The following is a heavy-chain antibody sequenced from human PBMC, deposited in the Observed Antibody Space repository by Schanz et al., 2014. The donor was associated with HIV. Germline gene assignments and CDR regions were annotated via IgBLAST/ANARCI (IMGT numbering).Heavy chain of an antibody. V-gene: IGHV3-11*01. CDR2: ISTSGTTT. Sequence: QVQLVESGGGLFKPGGSLRLSCAASGFTFDDYYMNWVRQAPGKGLEWISYISTSGTTTYHADSVRGRFTISRDNGKNSLYLQMNSLRAEDTAIYFCARDSVDAVVTSTDYYNGIDVWGQGTTVTVSS. CDR3: ARDSVDAVVTSTDYYNGIDV. D-gene: IGHD2-21*02. CDR1: GFTFDDYY. J-gene: IGHJ6*02.